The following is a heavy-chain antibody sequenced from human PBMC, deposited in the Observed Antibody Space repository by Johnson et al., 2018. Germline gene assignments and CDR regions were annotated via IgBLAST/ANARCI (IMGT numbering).Heavy chain of an antibody. Sequence: VQLVESGGGLVKPGGTLRLSCAASGFSFSDYSMNWVRQAPGKGLAWVSSISQSGDTIFQAVTVKGRFTIARDNAKNSLYLQMDSLRAEDTAIDYCAREPDSGPLDKWGQGTLVTVSS. CDR2: ISQSGDTI. V-gene: IGHV3-21*03. CDR3: AREPDSGPLDK. D-gene: IGHD3-10*01. CDR1: GFSFSDYS. J-gene: IGHJ4*02.